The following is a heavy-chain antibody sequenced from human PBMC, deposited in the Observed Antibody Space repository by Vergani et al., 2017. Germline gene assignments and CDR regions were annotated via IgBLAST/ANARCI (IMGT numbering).Heavy chain of an antibody. D-gene: IGHD3-22*01. CDR2: IHPADSDT. CDR1: GYSFTNYW. V-gene: IGHV5-51*01. CDR3: ARLYGRDSSGSKYFDY. Sequence: VQLVQSGAEVKKPGESLKISCQISGYSFTNYWIGWVRQMPGQGLVWMGIIHPADSDTRYSPSFQGQLTISVDKSISTAYLQRSSLRASDSAMYYCARLYGRDSSGSKYFDYWGQGTLVTVSS. J-gene: IGHJ4*02.